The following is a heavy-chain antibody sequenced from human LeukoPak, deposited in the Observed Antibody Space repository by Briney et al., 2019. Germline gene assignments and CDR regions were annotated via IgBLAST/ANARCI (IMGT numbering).Heavy chain of an antibody. J-gene: IGHJ6*03. Sequence: ASVKVSCKASGYTFSGYYIHWVRQAPGHGLEWMGWINPNSGGTNYAQKFQGRVTMTRDTSIRTDYMELSRLRSDDTAVYYCARGGSSTWAGNYYYYMDVWGKGTTVTVS. CDR1: GYTFSGYY. CDR2: INPNSGGT. CDR3: ARGGSSTWAGNYYYYMDV. V-gene: IGHV1-2*02. D-gene: IGHD6-13*01.